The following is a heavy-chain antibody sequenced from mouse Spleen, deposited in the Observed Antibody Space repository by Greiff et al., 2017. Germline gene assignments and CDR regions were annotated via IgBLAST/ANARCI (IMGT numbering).Heavy chain of an antibody. CDR2: ISSGGSYT. CDR1: GFTFSSYA. V-gene: IGHV5-9-3*01. CDR3: ARQGNYGNLAWFAY. J-gene: IGHJ3*01. D-gene: IGHD2-1*01. Sequence: EVKVEESGGGLVKPGGSLKLSCAASGFTFSSYAMSWVRQTPEKRLEWVATISSGGSYTYYPDSVKGRFTISRDNAKNTLYLQMSSLRSEDTAMYYCARQGNYGNLAWFAYWGQGTLVTVSA.